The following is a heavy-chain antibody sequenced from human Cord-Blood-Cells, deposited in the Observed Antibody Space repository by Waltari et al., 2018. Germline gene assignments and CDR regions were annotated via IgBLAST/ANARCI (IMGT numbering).Heavy chain of an antibody. V-gene: IGHV4-39*01. CDR2: IYYSGPT. CDR3: ARRCSSTSCYFRVDY. CDR1: GGPISSSSYS. D-gene: IGHD2-2*01. Sequence: QLQLQESGPGLVKPSATLSLHCTLSGGPISSSSYSWGWLRPPPGKGLEWIGRIYYSGPTYYNPSLKSRVTISVDTSKNQFSLKLSAVTAADTAVYYCARRCSSTSCYFRVDYWGQGTLVTVSS. J-gene: IGHJ4*02.